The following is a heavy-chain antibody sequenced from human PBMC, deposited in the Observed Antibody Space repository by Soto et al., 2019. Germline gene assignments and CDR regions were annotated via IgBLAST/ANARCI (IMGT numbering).Heavy chain of an antibody. J-gene: IGHJ6*02. CDR3: TRDPVWGTLVRGVIAQPYFFCLDV. Sequence: SATLSLTSTVSGGSINSSYWSWIRQSPGKGLEWIGYIYYTGITNYNPSLKRRVTISIDTSKSQFSLKLNSVTAADTAVYYCTRDPVWGTLVRGVIAQPYFFCLDVWGHVTTVTVSS. V-gene: IGHV4-59*01. CDR1: GGSINSSY. CDR2: IYYTGIT. D-gene: IGHD3-10*01.